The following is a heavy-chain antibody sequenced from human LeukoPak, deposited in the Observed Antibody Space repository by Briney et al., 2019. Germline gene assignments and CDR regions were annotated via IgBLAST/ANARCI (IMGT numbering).Heavy chain of an antibody. CDR2: IYHSGST. J-gene: IGHJ4*02. CDR1: GGSISSSNW. CDR3: ARSRSWAAAGREVSY. D-gene: IGHD6-13*01. Sequence: SGTLSLTCAVSGGSISSSNWWSWVRQPPGMGLEWIGEIYHSGSTNYNPSLKSRVTISVDKSKNQFSLKLSSVTAADTAVYYCARSRSWAAAGREVSYWGQGTLVTASS. V-gene: IGHV4-4*02.